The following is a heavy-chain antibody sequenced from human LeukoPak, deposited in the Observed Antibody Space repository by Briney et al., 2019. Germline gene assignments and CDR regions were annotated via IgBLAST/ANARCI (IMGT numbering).Heavy chain of an antibody. Sequence: ASVKVSCKASGYTFTSYGISWVRQAPGQGLEWMGWISAYNGNTNYAQKLQGRVTMTTDTSTSTAYMELRSLRSDDTAVYYCARHPYSSGYYFEDYWGQGTLVTVSP. V-gene: IGHV1-18*04. J-gene: IGHJ4*02. CDR3: ARHPYSSGYYFEDY. D-gene: IGHD3-22*01. CDR2: ISAYNGNT. CDR1: GYTFTSYG.